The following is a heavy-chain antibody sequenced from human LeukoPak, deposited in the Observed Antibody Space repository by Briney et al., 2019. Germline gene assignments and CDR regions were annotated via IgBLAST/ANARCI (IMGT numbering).Heavy chain of an antibody. J-gene: IGHJ4*02. CDR1: GFTFSHYW. D-gene: IGHD6-13*01. Sequence: PGGSLRLSCAASGFTFSHYWMSWVRQAPGKGLERVASIKQDGSQKYYGDSVKGRFTISRDNAKNSLYPQMNSLRAEDTAFYYCAKDDNSWSLDYWGQGTLVTVSS. CDR2: IKQDGSQK. V-gene: IGHV3-7*01. CDR3: AKDDNSWSLDY.